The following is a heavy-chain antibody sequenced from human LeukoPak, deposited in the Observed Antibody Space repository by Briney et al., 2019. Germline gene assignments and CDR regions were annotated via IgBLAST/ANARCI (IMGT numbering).Heavy chain of an antibody. CDR3: ARFIYNGFDP. CDR2: IYPDDSNT. CDR1: GYSFTSYW. V-gene: IGHV5-51*01. J-gene: IGHJ5*02. Sequence: GESLKISCKGSGYSFTSYWIGWVRQMPGKGLEWMGIIYPDDSNTRYSPSFQGQVTMSADKSISTAYLQWSSLKVSDSAMYYCARFIYNGFDPWGQGTLVTVPS. D-gene: IGHD5-24*01.